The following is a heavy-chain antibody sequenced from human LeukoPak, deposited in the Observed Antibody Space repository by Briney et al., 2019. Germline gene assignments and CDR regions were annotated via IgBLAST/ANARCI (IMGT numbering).Heavy chain of an antibody. Sequence: PGGSLRLSCAASGFTFSSYAMHWVRQAPGKGLEWVAVISYDGSNKYYADSVKGRFTIFRDNFKNTLYLQMNSLRAEDTSLYSCARQAVADYYFDYWGQGTLVTVSS. CDR3: ARQAVADYYFDY. CDR2: ISYDGSNK. V-gene: IGHV3-30-3*01. J-gene: IGHJ4*02. D-gene: IGHD6-19*01. CDR1: GFTFSSYA.